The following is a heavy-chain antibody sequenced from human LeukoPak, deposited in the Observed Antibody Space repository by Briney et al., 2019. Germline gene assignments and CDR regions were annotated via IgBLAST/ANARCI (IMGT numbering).Heavy chain of an antibody. Sequence: GGSLRLSCAASGFTFSSYSMNWVRQAPGKGLEWVSSISSSSSSYIYYADSVKGRFTISRDNAKNSLYLQMNSLRAEDTAVYYCASMAIDGLGPHHHLQSENDYWGQGTLVTVSS. CDR2: ISSSSSSYI. J-gene: IGHJ4*02. V-gene: IGHV3-21*01. CDR1: GFTFSSYS. CDR3: ASMAIDGLGPHHHLQSENDY. D-gene: IGHD5-24*01.